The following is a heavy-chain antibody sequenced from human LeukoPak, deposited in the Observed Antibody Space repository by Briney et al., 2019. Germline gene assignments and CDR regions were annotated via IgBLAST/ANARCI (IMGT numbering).Heavy chain of an antibody. CDR2: MNPNSGNT. Sequence: GASVKVSCKTSGYTFPSYDINWVRQATGQGLEWMAWMNPNSGNTGYAQKFQGRVTITRDTSITTAYMELSSLTSEDTAVYYCARGPKWTGSCYYFDYWGQGTLVTVSS. J-gene: IGHJ4*02. V-gene: IGHV1-8*01. CDR3: ARGPKWTGSCYYFDY. D-gene: IGHD2-15*01. CDR1: GYTFPSYD.